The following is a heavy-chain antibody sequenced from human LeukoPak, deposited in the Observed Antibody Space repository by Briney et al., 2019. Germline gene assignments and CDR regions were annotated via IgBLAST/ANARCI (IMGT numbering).Heavy chain of an antibody. V-gene: IGHV1-2*02. Sequence: ASVKVSCKASGYTFTGYFLHWVRQAPGQGPEWMGWINPNSGGTNYAQKFQGRVTMTRDTSISTAYMELSRLRSDDTAVYYCARSLRFLEWLLYTPFDYWGQGTLVTVSS. CDR1: GYTFTGYF. J-gene: IGHJ4*02. CDR3: ARSLRFLEWLLYTPFDY. D-gene: IGHD3-3*01. CDR2: INPNSGGT.